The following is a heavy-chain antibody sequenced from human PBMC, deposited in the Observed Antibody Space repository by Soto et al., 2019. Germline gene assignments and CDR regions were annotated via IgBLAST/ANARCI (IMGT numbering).Heavy chain of an antibody. V-gene: IGHV5-51*01. CDR2: IWPGDSDT. Sequence: PGESLKISCQGSGYSFSNFWIAWVRQMPGKGLEYMGIIWPGDSDTTYSPSFQGQVTISADKSISTAYLQWGSLKASDTAMYYCARLESTKILKGGDAFKIWGQGTMVTVS. CDR3: ARLESTKILKGGDAFKI. CDR1: GYSFSNFW. D-gene: IGHD2-2*01. J-gene: IGHJ3*02.